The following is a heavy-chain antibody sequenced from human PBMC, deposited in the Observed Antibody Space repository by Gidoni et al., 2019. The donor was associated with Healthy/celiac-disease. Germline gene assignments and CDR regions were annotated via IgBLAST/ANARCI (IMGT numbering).Heavy chain of an antibody. J-gene: IGHJ4*02. CDR2: ISGSGGST. D-gene: IGHD2-2*01. Sequence: EVQLLESGGGLVQPGGSLRLSCAASGFTFSSYAMSWVRQAPGKGLEWVSAISGSGGSTYYADSVKGRFTISRDNSKNTLYLQMNSLRAEDTAVYYCAKWADCSSTSCYWGYFDYWGQGTLVTVSS. CDR3: AKWADCSSTSCYWGYFDY. CDR1: GFTFSSYA. V-gene: IGHV3-23*01.